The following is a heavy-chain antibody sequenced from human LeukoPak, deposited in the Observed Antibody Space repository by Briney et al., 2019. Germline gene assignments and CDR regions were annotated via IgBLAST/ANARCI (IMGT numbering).Heavy chain of an antibody. CDR2: IDWDDDK. J-gene: IGHJ4*02. Sequence: ESGPALVKPTQTLTLTCTFSGFSLRTTGMRVSWIRQPPGKALEWLARIDWDDDKFYSISLKTGLTISKDTSKNQVVLTMTNMDPVDTATYYCARSGGGASFFDYWGQGILVTVSS. CDR3: ARSGGGASFFDY. CDR1: GFSLRTTGMR. D-gene: IGHD2-2*01. V-gene: IGHV2-70*04.